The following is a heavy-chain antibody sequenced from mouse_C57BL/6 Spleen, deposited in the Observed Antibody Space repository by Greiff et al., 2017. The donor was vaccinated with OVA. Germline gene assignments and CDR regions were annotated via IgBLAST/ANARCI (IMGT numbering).Heavy chain of an antibody. Sequence: VKLQQSGAELVKPGASVTISCKASGYAFSSYWMNWVKQRPGKGLEWIGQIYPGDGDTTYNGKLKGKATLTADKSSSSAYMQLSSLTSEDSAVYFCARGGLRSFAYWGQGTLVTVSA. CDR2: IYPGDGDT. CDR1: GYAFSSYW. CDR3: ARGGLRSFAY. D-gene: IGHD1-1*01. J-gene: IGHJ3*01. V-gene: IGHV1-80*01.